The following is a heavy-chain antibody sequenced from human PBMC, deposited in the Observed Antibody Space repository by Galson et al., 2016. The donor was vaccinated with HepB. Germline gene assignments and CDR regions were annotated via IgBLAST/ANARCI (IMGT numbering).Heavy chain of an antibody. CDR3: ARGKSVRVVGYYYYYGMDV. D-gene: IGHD3-10*02. J-gene: IGHJ6*02. Sequence: ETLSLTCAVYGGSFSGYYWRWIRQPPGKGLEWIGKINHSGSSNYNPSLKSRVTISVDTSKSQFSLELTSVTAADTAVYYCARGKSVRVVGYYYYYGMDVWGQGTTVTVS. CDR2: INHSGSS. CDR1: GGSFSGYY. V-gene: IGHV4-34*01.